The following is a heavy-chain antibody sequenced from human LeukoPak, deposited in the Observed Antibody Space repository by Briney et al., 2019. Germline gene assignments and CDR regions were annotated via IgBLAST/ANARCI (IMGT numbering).Heavy chain of an antibody. J-gene: IGHJ6*04. CDR3: ARTTVTTRYYYYYGMDV. CDR2: IYYSGST. D-gene: IGHD4-17*01. CDR1: GGSISSYY. V-gene: IGHV4-59*01. Sequence: SETLSLTCTVSGGSISSYYWSWIRQPPGKGLEWIGYIYYSGSTNYNPSLKGRVTISVDTSKNQFSLKLSSVTAADTAVYYCARTTVTTRYYYYYGMDVWGKGTTVTVSS.